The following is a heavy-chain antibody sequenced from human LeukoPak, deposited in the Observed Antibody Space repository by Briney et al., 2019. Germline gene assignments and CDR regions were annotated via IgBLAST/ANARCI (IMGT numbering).Heavy chain of an antibody. V-gene: IGHV4-38-2*02. CDR2: IYHSGST. CDR3: ARIWPFYGGNGPDAFDI. CDR1: GYSISSGYY. J-gene: IGHJ3*02. D-gene: IGHD4-23*01. Sequence: SETLSLTCTVSGYSISSGYYWGWIRQPPGKGLEWIGSIYHSGSTNYNPSLKSRVTISVDTSKNQFSLKLSSVTAADTAVYYCARIWPFYGGNGPDAFDIWGQGTMVTVSS.